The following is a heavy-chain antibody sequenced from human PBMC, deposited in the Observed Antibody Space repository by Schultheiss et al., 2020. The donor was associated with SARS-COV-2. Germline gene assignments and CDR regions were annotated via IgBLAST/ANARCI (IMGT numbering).Heavy chain of an antibody. Sequence: GGSLRLSCAASGFTFSSYAMHWVRQAPGKGLEWVSGISWNSGSIGYADSVKGRFTISRDNSKNTLYLQMNSLRAEDTAVYYCAKDLIDSRENYFDYWGQGTLVTVSS. CDR1: GFTFSSYA. V-gene: IGHV3-9*01. CDR3: AKDLIDSRENYFDY. CDR2: ISWNSGSI. D-gene: IGHD6-13*01. J-gene: IGHJ4*02.